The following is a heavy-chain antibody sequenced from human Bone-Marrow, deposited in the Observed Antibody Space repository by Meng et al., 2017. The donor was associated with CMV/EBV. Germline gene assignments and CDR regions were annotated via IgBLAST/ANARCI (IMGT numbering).Heavy chain of an antibody. J-gene: IGHJ4*02. D-gene: IGHD5-12*01. V-gene: IGHV3-74*01. CDR3: AREGYATYYLDY. CDR1: GFTFSSYW. CDR2: INSDGSST. Sequence: GESLKISCAASGFTFSSYWMHWVRQAPGKGLVWVSRINSDGSSTSYADSVKGRFTISRDNAKNTLYLQMNSLRAEDTAVYYCAREGYATYYLDYWGQGTLVTVSS.